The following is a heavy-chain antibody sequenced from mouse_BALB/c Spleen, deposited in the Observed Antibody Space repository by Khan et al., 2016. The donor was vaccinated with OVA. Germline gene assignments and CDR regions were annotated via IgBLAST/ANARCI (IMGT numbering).Heavy chain of an antibody. CDR1: GFSLTTYG. J-gene: IGHJ3*01. CDR2: IWSGGTT. CDR3: ARNYDYDEGLAY. Sequence: VMLVESGPGLVQPSQSLSITCTVSGFSLTTYGVHWVRQSPGKGLEWLGVIWSGGTTAYSAAFISRLSITKDNSKSQVFFKMNSLQANDTAIYYCARNYDYDEGLAYWGQGTLVTVSA. V-gene: IGHV2-2*02. D-gene: IGHD2-4*01.